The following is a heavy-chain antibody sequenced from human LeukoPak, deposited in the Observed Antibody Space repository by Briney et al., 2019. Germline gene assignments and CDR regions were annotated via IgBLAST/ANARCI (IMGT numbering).Heavy chain of an antibody. D-gene: IGHD3-16*01. Sequence: RAGGSLRLSCAASGFTFSSYAMHWVRQAPGKGLEWVAVISYDGSNKYYADSVKGRFTISRDNSKNTLYLQMNSLRAEDTAVYYCARAGGGAAQAIPGNYWGQGTLVTVSS. CDR1: GFTFSSYA. CDR3: ARAGGGAAQAIPGNY. J-gene: IGHJ4*02. CDR2: ISYDGSNK. V-gene: IGHV3-30-3*01.